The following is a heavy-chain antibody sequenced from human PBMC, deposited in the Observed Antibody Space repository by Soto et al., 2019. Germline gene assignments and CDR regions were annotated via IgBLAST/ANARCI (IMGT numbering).Heavy chain of an antibody. Sequence: EVQLVESGGGLVQPGGSLRISCAASGFTFSRYWMSWVRQAPGKGLEWVANIKPDGGEKYYVDSVKGRLTISRNNAKNSLSLEMNSLRVEDTAVYYCANLVGVSDSFDIWGQGTLVSVSS. D-gene: IGHD3-10*01. CDR1: GFTFSRYW. CDR3: ANLVGVSDSFDI. CDR2: IKPDGGEK. J-gene: IGHJ3*02. V-gene: IGHV3-7*03.